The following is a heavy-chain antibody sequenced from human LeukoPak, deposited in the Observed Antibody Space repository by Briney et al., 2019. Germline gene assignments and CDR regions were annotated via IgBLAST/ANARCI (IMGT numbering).Heavy chain of an antibody. CDR3: ANLLIGENAFDI. CDR2: ISGSGGST. J-gene: IGHJ3*02. V-gene: IGHV3-23*01. Sequence: GGSLRLSCAASGFTFSSYAMSWVRQAPGKGLEWVSAISGSGGSTYYADSVKGRFTISRDNSKNTLYLQMNSLRAEDTAVYYCANLLIGENAFDIWGQGTMVTVSS. D-gene: IGHD2/OR15-2a*01. CDR1: GFTFSSYA.